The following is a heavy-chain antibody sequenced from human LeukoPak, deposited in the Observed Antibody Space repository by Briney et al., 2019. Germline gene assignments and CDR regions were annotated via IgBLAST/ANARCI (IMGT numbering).Heavy chain of an antibody. D-gene: IGHD2-15*01. CDR3: ASEYCGGGNCYFDY. J-gene: IGHJ4*02. CDR2: IFPGDSDT. V-gene: IGHV5-51*01. CDR1: EYSFATYC. Sequence: AGESLKISCKGSEYSFATYCIGWVRQMPGQGLEWMGIIFPGDSDTRYSPSFQGQVTISADKSISTAYLQWSSLKASDTAIYYCASEYCGGGNCYFDYWGQGTLVTVSS.